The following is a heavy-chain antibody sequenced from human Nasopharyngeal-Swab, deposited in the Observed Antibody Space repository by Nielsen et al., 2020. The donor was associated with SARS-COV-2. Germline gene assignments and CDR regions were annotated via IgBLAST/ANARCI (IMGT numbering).Heavy chain of an antibody. CDR2: ISYDETKK. Sequence: GESLKISCTASGFTFNTYSMNWVRQAPGKGLEWVTLISYDETKKYYADSVKGRFSISRDNSKNTLYLQMNSLRTEDTAVYYCAMSWSEGAFDIWGQGTMVTVS. V-gene: IGHV3-30*03. D-gene: IGHD6-13*01. CDR3: AMSWSEGAFDI. J-gene: IGHJ3*02. CDR1: GFTFNTYS.